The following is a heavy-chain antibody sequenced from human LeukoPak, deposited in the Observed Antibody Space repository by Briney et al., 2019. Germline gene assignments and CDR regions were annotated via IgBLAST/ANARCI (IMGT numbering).Heavy chain of an antibody. CDR2: IIPIFGTA. CDR1: GGTFSSYA. CDR3: ARDKEVLRSHFFDP. J-gene: IGHJ5*02. V-gene: IGHV1-69*13. D-gene: IGHD4-17*01. Sequence: SVKVSCKASGGTFSSYAISWVRQAPGQGLEWMGGIIPIFGTANYAQKFQGRVTITADESTSTAYMELSSLRSEDTAIYYCARDKEVLRSHFFDPWGQGTLVTVSS.